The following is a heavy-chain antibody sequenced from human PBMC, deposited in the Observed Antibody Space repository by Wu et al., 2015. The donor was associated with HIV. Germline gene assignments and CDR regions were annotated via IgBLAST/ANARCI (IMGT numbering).Heavy chain of an antibody. D-gene: IGHD3-10*01. CDR3: ASYYGPESSFDY. Sequence: QVQLVQSGTEVKKPGASVKVSCKASGYTFSSNYIHWARQAPGQGLEWMGMISPSGGSTSHAQKLQGRIIMTRDTSTRTVYMELSRLRSDDTAVYYCASYYGPESSFDYWGQGTLVTVSS. CDR2: ISPSGGST. J-gene: IGHJ4*02. V-gene: IGHV1-46*04. CDR1: GYTFSSNY.